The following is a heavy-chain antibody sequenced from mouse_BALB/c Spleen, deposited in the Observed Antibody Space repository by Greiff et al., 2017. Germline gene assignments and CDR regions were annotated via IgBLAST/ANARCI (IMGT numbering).Heavy chain of an antibody. J-gene: IGHJ2*01. Sequence: EVMLVESGGGLVKPGGSLKLSCAASGFTFSDYYMYWVRQTPEKRLEWVATISDGGSYTYYPDSVKGRFTISRDNAKNNLYLQMSSLKSEDTAMYYCARGGGTVVAKAYYFDYWGQGTTLTVSS. D-gene: IGHD1-1*01. CDR2: ISDGGSYT. CDR3: ARGGGTVVAKAYYFDY. V-gene: IGHV5-4*02. CDR1: GFTFSDYY.